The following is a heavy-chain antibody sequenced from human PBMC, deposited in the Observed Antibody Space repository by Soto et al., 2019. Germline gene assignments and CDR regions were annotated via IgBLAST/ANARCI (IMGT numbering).Heavy chain of an antibody. J-gene: IGHJ6*03. CDR2: ISSSSSYI. D-gene: IGHD6-13*01. CDR1: GFTFSSYS. CDR3: ARVIAAAGIYYYYYMDV. Sequence: GGFLRLSCAASGFTFSSYSMNWVRQAPGKGLEWVSSISSSSSYIYYADSVKGRFTISRDNAKNSLYLQMNSLRAEDTAVYYCARVIAAAGIYYYYYMDVWGKGTTVTVSS. V-gene: IGHV3-21*01.